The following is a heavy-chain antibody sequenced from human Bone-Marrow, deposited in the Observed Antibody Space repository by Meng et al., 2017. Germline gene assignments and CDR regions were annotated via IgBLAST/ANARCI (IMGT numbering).Heavy chain of an antibody. Sequence: VQRQESGPGLGKPSQTPSRTRTVAWGSISIGDYYWSWIRQPPGKGLEWIGYIYYSGSTYYNPSLKSRVTLSVDTSKTQFSLKLSSVTAADTAVYYCARVPKGGYDSGNWFDPWGQGTLVTVSS. CDR2: IYYSGST. J-gene: IGHJ5*02. D-gene: IGHD5-12*01. V-gene: IGHV4-30-4*01. CDR1: WGSISIGDYY. CDR3: ARVPKGGYDSGNWFDP.